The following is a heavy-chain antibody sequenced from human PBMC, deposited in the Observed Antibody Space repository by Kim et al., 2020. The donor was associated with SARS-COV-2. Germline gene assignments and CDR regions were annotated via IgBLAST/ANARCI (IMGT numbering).Heavy chain of an antibody. CDR3: ARGARSSSGSYYGGMDV. Sequence: GGSLRLSCAASGFTFSSNDMHWVRQATGKGLEWVSGIGTAGDTYYPGSVEGRFTISRENAKNSLYLQMNSLRAGDTAVYYCARGARSSSGSYYGGMDVWGQGTTVTVSS. CDR2: IGTAGDT. D-gene: IGHD3-10*01. CDR1: GFTFSSND. V-gene: IGHV3-13*01. J-gene: IGHJ6*02.